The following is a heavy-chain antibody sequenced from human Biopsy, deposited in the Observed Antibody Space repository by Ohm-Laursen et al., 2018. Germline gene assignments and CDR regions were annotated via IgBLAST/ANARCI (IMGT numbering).Heavy chain of an antibody. CDR3: AREDEGLLRALDL. CDR1: GASMTGYF. Sequence: SETLSLTCTVSGASMTGYFWTWVRQPAGKGLEWKGHIYTIGDTTYNPSLESRVTMSLDTSKNQLSLKMTSLTAADTAVYFCAREDEGLLRALDLWGQGTMVTVSS. J-gene: IGHJ3*01. D-gene: IGHD3-3*01. CDR2: IYTIGDT. V-gene: IGHV4-4*07.